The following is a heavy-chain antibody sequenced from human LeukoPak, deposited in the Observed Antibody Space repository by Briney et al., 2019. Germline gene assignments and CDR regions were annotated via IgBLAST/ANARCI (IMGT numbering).Heavy chain of an antibody. CDR3: ARDGRSSSSPFDY. CDR2: IKQDGSEK. V-gene: IGHV3-7*01. Sequence: SGGSLRLSCAASGFTFSSYWMSWVRQAPGKGLEWVANIKQDGSEKYYVDSVKGRFTISRDNAKNSLYLQMNSLRAEDTAVYYCARDGRSSSSPFDYWGQGTLVTVSS. D-gene: IGHD6-6*01. CDR1: GFTFSSYW. J-gene: IGHJ4*02.